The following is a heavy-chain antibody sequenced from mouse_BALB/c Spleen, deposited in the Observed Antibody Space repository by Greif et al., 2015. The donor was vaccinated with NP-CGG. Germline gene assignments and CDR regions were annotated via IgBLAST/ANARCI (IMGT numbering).Heavy chain of an antibody. Sequence: QVQLQQSGAELAKPGASVKMSCKASGYTFTSYWMHWVKQRPGQGLEWIGYINPSTGYTEYNQKFKDKATLTADKSSSTAYMQLSSLTSEDSAVYYCARINHGYDAGYAMDYWGQGTSVTVSS. D-gene: IGHD2-2*01. V-gene: IGHV1-7*01. CDR1: GYTFTSYW. CDR3: ARINHGYDAGYAMDY. CDR2: INPSTGYT. J-gene: IGHJ4*01.